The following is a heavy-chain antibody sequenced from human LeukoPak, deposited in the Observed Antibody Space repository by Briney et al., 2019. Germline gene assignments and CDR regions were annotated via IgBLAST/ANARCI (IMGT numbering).Heavy chain of an antibody. CDR2: INPNSGGT. D-gene: IGHD6-19*01. V-gene: IGHV1-2*02. Sequence: VSVKVSCKASGYTFTGYYMHWVRQAPGQGLEWMGWINPNSGGTNYAQKFQGRVTMTRDTSISTAYMELSRLRSDDTAVYYCARGISIAVAPFDYWGQGTLVTVSS. CDR3: ARGISIAVAPFDY. CDR1: GYTFTGYY. J-gene: IGHJ4*02.